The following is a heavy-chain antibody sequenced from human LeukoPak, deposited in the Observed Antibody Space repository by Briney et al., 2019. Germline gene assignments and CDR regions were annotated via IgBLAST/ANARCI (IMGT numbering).Heavy chain of an antibody. CDR1: GGSISSYY. D-gene: IGHD4-17*01. Sequence: SETLSLTCTVPGGSISSYYWSWIRQPPGKGLEWIGYIYYSGSTNYNPSLKSRVTISVDTSKNQFSLKLSSVTAADTAVYYCARGGDYEEYFQHWGQGTLVTVSS. V-gene: IGHV4-59*01. CDR2: IYYSGST. J-gene: IGHJ1*01. CDR3: ARGGDYEEYFQH.